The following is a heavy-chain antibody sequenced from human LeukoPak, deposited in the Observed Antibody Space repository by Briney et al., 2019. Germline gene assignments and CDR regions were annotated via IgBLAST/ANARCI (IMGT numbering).Heavy chain of an antibody. CDR3: ARGMGSGWYSNYFDY. D-gene: IGHD6-19*01. J-gene: IGHJ4*02. Sequence: ASVKVSCKASGYTFTGYYMHWVRQAPGQGLEWMGWINPNSGGTNYAQKFQGRVTMTTDTSTSTAYMELRSLRSDDTAVYYCARGMGSGWYSNYFDYWGQGTLVTVSS. V-gene: IGHV1-2*02. CDR1: GYTFTGYY. CDR2: INPNSGGT.